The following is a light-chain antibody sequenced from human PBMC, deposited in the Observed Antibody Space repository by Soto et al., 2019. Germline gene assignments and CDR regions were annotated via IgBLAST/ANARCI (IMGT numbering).Light chain of an antibody. Sequence: QSVLTQPPSASGTPGQRVTISCSGSSSNIGSNTVNWFQHLPGTAPKLLIYINNQRPSGVPDRFSGSKSGTSAYLAISGLQSEDEADSYCAAWDDSLNGYVFGTGTKVTVL. CDR3: AAWDDSLNGYV. V-gene: IGLV1-44*01. CDR2: INN. CDR1: SSNIGSNT. J-gene: IGLJ1*01.